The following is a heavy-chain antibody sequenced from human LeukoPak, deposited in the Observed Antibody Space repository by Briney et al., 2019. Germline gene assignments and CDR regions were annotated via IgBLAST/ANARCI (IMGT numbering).Heavy chain of an antibody. CDR3: ARRTFYNDGPFDY. Sequence: SETLSLICAVYGRSFTDYYWSWIRQPPGKGLEWIVEINHSGSTNYNPSLKSRVTLSVDTSNNQFSLKLTSVSPADTAVYYCARRTFYNDGPFDYWGRGPRVTVSS. J-gene: IGHJ4*02. V-gene: IGHV4-34*01. D-gene: IGHD5-18*01. CDR2: INHSGST. CDR1: GRSFTDYY.